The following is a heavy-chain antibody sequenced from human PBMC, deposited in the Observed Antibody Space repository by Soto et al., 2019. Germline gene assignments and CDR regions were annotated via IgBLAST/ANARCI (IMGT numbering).Heavy chain of an antibody. CDR2: IKSKTDGGTT. CDR1: GFTFSNAW. J-gene: IGHJ6*02. Sequence: GGSLRLSCAASGFTFSNAWMNWVRQASGKGLEWVGRIKSKTDGGTTDYAAPVKGRFTISRDDSKNTLYLQMNSLKTEDTAVYYCTTGISSGVHYYGMDVWGQGTTVTVSS. V-gene: IGHV3-15*07. CDR3: TTGISSGVHYYGMDV. D-gene: IGHD6-19*01.